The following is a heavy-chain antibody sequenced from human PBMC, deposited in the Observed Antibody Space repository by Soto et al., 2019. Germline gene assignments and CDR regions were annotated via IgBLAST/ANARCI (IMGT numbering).Heavy chain of an antibody. V-gene: IGHV1-2*02. CDR3: AIGTSFLSGYYGIDV. D-gene: IGHD2-2*01. CDR1: GYTFTGYY. J-gene: IGHJ6*02. Sequence: QVQLVQSGAEVKKPGASVKVSCKASGYTFTGYYMHWVRQAPGQGLEWMGWINPNSGGTNYAQKFQGRVTMTRDTSISTAYMELSRLRSDDTAVYYCAIGTSFLSGYYGIDVWGQGTTVTVSS. CDR2: INPNSGGT.